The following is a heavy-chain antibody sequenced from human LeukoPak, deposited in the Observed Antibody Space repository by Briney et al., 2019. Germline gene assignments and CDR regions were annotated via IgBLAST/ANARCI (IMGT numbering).Heavy chain of an antibody. Sequence: SETLSLTCAVYGGSFSGYYWSWIRQPPGKGLEWIGEINHSGSTNYNPSLKSRVTISVDTSKNQFSLKLSSVTAADTAVYYCARQAKRIWSPYYFDYWGRGTLVTVSS. D-gene: IGHD3-3*01. CDR1: GGSFSGYY. CDR2: INHSGST. V-gene: IGHV4-34*01. J-gene: IGHJ4*02. CDR3: ARQAKRIWSPYYFDY.